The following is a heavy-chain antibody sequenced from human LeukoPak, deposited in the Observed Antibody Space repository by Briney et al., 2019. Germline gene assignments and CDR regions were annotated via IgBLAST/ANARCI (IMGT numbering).Heavy chain of an antibody. CDR1: GGSISSYY. D-gene: IGHD1-26*01. Sequence: PSETLSLTCTVSGGSISSYYWSWIRQPPGKGLEWIGYIYYSGSTNYNPSLESRVTISVDTSKNQFSLKLSSVTAADTAVYYCARLGRSTSLDYWGQGTLVTVSS. CDR2: IYYSGST. V-gene: IGHV4-59*08. J-gene: IGHJ4*02. CDR3: ARLGRSTSLDY.